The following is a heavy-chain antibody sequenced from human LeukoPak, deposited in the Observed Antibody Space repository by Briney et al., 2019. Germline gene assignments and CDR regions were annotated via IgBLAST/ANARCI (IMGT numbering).Heavy chain of an antibody. J-gene: IGHJ4*02. CDR1: GFTFSSYW. CDR2: IKSKTDGGTT. D-gene: IGHD3-10*01. Sequence: GGSLRLSCAVSGFTFSSYWMSWVRQAPGKGLEWVGRIKSKTDGGTTDYAAPVKGRFTISRDDSKNTLYLQMNSLKTEDTAVYYCTTVLLWFGELFDYWGQGTLVTVSS. CDR3: TTVLLWFGELFDY. V-gene: IGHV3-15*01.